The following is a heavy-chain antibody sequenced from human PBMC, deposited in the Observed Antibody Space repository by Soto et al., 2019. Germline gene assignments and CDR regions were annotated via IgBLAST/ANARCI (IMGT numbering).Heavy chain of an antibody. D-gene: IGHD2-21*02. CDR3: ARSGIVVVTPFDY. Sequence: QVQLVQSGAEVKKPGASVKISCKASGYTFTSYYIHWMRQDPGQGLEWMGLINPSGGSTSYTQKFQGRLTRARDTSTSTVYMELSSLTSDDTAIYYCARSGIVVVTPFDYWGQGTLVTVSS. J-gene: IGHJ4*02. V-gene: IGHV1-46*01. CDR1: GYTFTSYY. CDR2: INPSGGST.